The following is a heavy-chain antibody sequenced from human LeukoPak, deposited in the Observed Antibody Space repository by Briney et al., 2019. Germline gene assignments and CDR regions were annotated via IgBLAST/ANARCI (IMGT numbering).Heavy chain of an antibody. J-gene: IGHJ4*02. CDR3: ARHASSGTITY. V-gene: IGHV4-38-2*01. D-gene: IGHD5-24*01. Sequence: KPSETLSLTCAVSSYSISSGYYWGWIRQPPGKGLEWIGSIYHSGSTYYNPSLKSRVTISVDTSKNQFSLKLSSMTAADTAVYYCARHASSGTITYWGQGTLVTVSS. CDR2: IYHSGST. CDR1: SYSISSGYY.